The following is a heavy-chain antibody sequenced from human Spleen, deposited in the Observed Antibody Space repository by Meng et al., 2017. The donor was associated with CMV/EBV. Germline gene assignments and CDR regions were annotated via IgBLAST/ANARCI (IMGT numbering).Heavy chain of an antibody. CDR2: ISYDGSNK. J-gene: IGHJ4*02. CDR3: ARDPGHYDFWSGHHYYFDY. Sequence: GGSLRLSCAASEFTFSSYGMHWVRQAPGKGLEWVAVISYDGSNKYYADSVKGRFTISRDNSKNTLYLQMNSLRAEDTAVYYCARDPGHYDFWSGHHYYFDYWGQGTLVTVSS. V-gene: IGHV3-30*19. CDR1: EFTFSSYG. D-gene: IGHD3-3*01.